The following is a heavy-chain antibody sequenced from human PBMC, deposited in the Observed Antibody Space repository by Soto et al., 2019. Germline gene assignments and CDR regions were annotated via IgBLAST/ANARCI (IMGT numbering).Heavy chain of an antibody. V-gene: IGHV2-5*02. Sequence: QITLKESGPPLVKPTQTLTLTCTFSGFSLSTSGVGVGWIRQPPGKALEWLALIYWDDDKRYSPSLKSRLTITKDTSKNQVVLTMTNMDPVDTATYYCAHRLIGSGGGDYEFDYWGQGTLVTVSS. CDR3: AHRLIGSGGGDYEFDY. CDR2: IYWDDDK. CDR1: GFSLSTSGVG. D-gene: IGHD4-17*01. J-gene: IGHJ4*02.